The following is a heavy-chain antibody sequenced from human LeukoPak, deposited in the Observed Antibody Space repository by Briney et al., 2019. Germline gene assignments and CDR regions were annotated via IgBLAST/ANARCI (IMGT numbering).Heavy chain of an antibody. CDR3: ARHGSGSDAFDI. Sequence: PSETLSLTCTVSGGSISSYYWSWIRQPPGKGLEWIGYIYYSGSTNYNPSLKSRVTISVKTSKNQFSLKLSSVTAADTAVYYCARHGSGSDAFDIWGQGTMVTVSS. CDR2: IYYSGST. V-gene: IGHV4-59*01. CDR1: GGSISSYY. D-gene: IGHD3-3*01. J-gene: IGHJ3*02.